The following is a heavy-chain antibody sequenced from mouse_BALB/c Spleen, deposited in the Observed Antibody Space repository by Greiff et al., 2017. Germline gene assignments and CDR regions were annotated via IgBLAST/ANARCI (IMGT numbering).Heavy chain of an antibody. CDR1: GYSITSGYY. CDR2: ISYDGSN. Sequence: EVHLVESGPGLVKPSQSLSLTCSVTGYSITSGYYWNWIRQFPGNKLEWMGYISYDGSNNYNPSLKNRISITRDTSKNQFFLKLNSVTTEDTATYYCARDHPYAMDYWGQGTSVTVSS. CDR3: ARDHPYAMDY. V-gene: IGHV3-6*02. J-gene: IGHJ4*01.